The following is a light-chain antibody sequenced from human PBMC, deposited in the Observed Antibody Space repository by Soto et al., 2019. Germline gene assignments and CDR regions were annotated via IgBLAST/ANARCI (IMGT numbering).Light chain of an antibody. V-gene: IGKV1-9*01. Sequence: DIQLTQSPSFLSASVGDRVTITCRASQGISSYLAWYQVKPGKARRPLIYAASTLQSGVPTRFRGSGSGTEFTPTISILAPEDFVTYCCQQLKRYPLTFGGGTKVEIK. CDR2: AAS. CDR1: QGISSY. J-gene: IGKJ4*01. CDR3: QQLKRYPLT.